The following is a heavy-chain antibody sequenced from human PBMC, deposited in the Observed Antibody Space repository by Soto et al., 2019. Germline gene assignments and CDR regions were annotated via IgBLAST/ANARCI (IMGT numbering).Heavy chain of an antibody. V-gene: IGHV4-31*03. J-gene: IGHJ4*02. D-gene: IGHD5-12*01. Sequence: SETLSLTCTVSGGSISSGGYYWSWIRQHPGKGLEWIGYIYYSGSTYYNPSLKSRVTISVDTSKNQFSLKLSSVTAADTAVYYCARQGYSGYDDYWGQGTLVTVSS. CDR1: GGSISSGGYY. CDR3: ARQGYSGYDDY. CDR2: IYYSGST.